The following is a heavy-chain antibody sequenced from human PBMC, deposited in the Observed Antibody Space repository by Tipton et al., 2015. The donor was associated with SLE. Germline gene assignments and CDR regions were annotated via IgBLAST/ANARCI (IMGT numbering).Heavy chain of an antibody. D-gene: IGHD1-26*01. CDR3: VRINSGASRLFDY. Sequence: TLSLTCTVSGDSITSFNQYWGWIRQPPGRRLEYLASLYHSGDTYYNPSLRSRLTISMDTSKNQFSLRLRSVTAADTAVYYCVRINSGASRLFDYWGQGMLVAVPS. V-gene: IGHV4-39*07. CDR2: LYHSGDT. CDR1: GDSITSFNQY. J-gene: IGHJ4*02.